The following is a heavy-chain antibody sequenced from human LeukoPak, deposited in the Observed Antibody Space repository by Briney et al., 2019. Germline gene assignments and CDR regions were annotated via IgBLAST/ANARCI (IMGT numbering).Heavy chain of an antibody. CDR2: IYYSGNT. D-gene: IGHD1-20*01. CDR3: ARYITGTTRAFDI. Sequence: SETLSLTCTVSGGSIRSGAYSWSWIRQHPGKGLEYIGYIYYSGNTYYIPSLKSRVTISVDTSKNQFSLKLSSVTAADTAVYYCARYITGTTRAFDIWGQGTLVTVSS. V-gene: IGHV4-31*02. J-gene: IGHJ3*02. CDR1: GGSIRSGAYS.